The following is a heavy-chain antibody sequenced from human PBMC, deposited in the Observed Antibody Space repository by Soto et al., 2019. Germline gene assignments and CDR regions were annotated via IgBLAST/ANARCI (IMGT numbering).Heavy chain of an antibody. J-gene: IGHJ4*02. CDR3: ARGTIVWATITY. CDR2: ISSSGDNI. Sequence: EVQLVESGGGLVQPGGSLRLSCAASGFTFTSYDMNWVRQAPGKGLEWISYISSSGDNIYYADSLKGRFTVSRDNAENSLFLQMNSLRAEDTAVYYCARGTIVWATITYWGQGTLVTVSS. D-gene: IGHD1-26*01. V-gene: IGHV3-48*03. CDR1: GFTFTSYD.